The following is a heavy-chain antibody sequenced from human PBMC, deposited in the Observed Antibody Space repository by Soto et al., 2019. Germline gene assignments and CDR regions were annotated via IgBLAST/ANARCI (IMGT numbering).Heavy chain of an antibody. CDR1: GGSIISYY. Sequence: SETLSLTCTVSGGSIISYYWGWIRQPPGQGLQWIGYISYSGNTNQNPSLQTQVTMSVVTSKDQFFLQVSSVTAADTAIFYCTRVILSLYGGNYPPHYYCDYRGQGTRGTVSS. D-gene: IGHD2-15*01. CDR2: ISYSGNT. V-gene: IGHV4-59*01. CDR3: TRVILSLYGGNYPPHYYCDY. J-gene: IGHJ4*02.